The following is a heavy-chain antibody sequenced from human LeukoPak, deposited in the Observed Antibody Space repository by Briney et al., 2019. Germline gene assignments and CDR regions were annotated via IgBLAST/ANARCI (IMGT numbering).Heavy chain of an antibody. V-gene: IGHV4-34*01. CDR1: GGSFSGYY. J-gene: IGHJ4*02. CDR2: INHSGST. D-gene: IGHD4-11*01. Sequence: NPSETLSLTCAVYGGSFSGYYWSWIRQPPGKGLEWIGEINHSGSTNYNPSLKSRVTISVDTSKNQFSLKLSSVTAADTAVYYCARDTYSNYRAYYFDYWGQGNLVTVSS. CDR3: ARDTYSNYRAYYFDY.